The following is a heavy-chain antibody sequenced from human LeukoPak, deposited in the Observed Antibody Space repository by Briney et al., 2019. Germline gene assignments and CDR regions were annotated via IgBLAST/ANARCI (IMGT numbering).Heavy chain of an antibody. CDR2: ISAYNGNS. CDR3: ARGPYMVREAPDYYYYGMDV. Sequence: ASVTVSCTASGYIFTCYGISWVRQAPGQGLEWMGWISAYNGNSNYAQKLQGRVTMTTDTSTSTAYMELRSLRSDDTAVYYCARGPYMVREAPDYYYYGMDVWGQGTTVTVSS. J-gene: IGHJ6*02. CDR1: GYIFTCYG. V-gene: IGHV1-18*01. D-gene: IGHD3-10*01.